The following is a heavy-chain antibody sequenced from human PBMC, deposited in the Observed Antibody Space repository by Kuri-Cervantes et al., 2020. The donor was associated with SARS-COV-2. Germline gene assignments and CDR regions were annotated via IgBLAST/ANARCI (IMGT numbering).Heavy chain of an antibody. Sequence: GSLRLSCAASGFTFSDYYMNWIRQAPGKGLEWIGYIYYSGSTNYNPSLKSRVTISVDTSKNQFSLKLSSVTAADTAVYYCARVVDTPYYYGMDVWGQGTTVTVSS. CDR3: ARVVDTPYYYGMDV. CDR1: GFTFSDYY. J-gene: IGHJ6*02. CDR2: IYYSGST. D-gene: IGHD2-15*01. V-gene: IGHV4-59*01.